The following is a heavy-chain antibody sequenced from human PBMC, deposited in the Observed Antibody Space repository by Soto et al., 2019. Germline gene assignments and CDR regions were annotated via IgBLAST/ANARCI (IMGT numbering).Heavy chain of an antibody. CDR3: ARTARYSGYSYGHDDAFDI. Sequence: ASVKFSCKASGGTFSSYAISWVRQAPGQGLEWMGGIIPIFGTANYAQKFQGRVTITADESTSTAYMELSSLRSEDTAVYYCARTARYSGYSYGHDDAFDIWGQGTMVTVS. CDR1: GGTFSSYA. V-gene: IGHV1-69*13. D-gene: IGHD5-18*01. J-gene: IGHJ3*02. CDR2: IIPIFGTA.